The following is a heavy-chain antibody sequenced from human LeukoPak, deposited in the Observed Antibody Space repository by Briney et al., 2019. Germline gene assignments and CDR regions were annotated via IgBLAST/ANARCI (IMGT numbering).Heavy chain of an antibody. V-gene: IGHV3-48*03. CDR3: AREYFDWSHDAFDI. Sequence: PGGSLRLSCAASGFTFSSYEMNWARQAPGKGLEWVSYISSSGSTIYYADSVKGRFTISRDNAKNSLYLQMNSLRAEDTAVYYCAREYFDWSHDAFDIWGQGTMVTVSS. D-gene: IGHD3-9*01. J-gene: IGHJ3*02. CDR2: ISSSGSTI. CDR1: GFTFSSYE.